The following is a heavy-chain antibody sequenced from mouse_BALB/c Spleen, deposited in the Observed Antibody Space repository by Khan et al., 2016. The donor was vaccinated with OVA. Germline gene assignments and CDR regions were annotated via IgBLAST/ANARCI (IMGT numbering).Heavy chain of an antibody. CDR2: INPNNGDT. Sequence: EVQLQQSGPELVKPGASVKMSCKASGYTFTDYYMKWLKQSHGKSLEWIGDINPNNGDTFYNQKFKDKATLTVDKSSSTAYMQLNSLTSEDSAVYYFARGLFDVWGAGTTVTVSS. V-gene: IGHV1-26*01. CDR1: GYTFTDYY. J-gene: IGHJ1*01. CDR3: ARGLFDV.